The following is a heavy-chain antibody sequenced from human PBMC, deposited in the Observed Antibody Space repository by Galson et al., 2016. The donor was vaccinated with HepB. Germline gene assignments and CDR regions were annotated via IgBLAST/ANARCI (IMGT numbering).Heavy chain of an antibody. CDR1: GFTFSSYW. CDR2: INGDGSST. CDR3: ARDPGGKFSDGSIDY. D-gene: IGHD5-24*01. V-gene: IGHV3-74*01. Sequence: SLRLSCAASGFTFSSYWMHWVRQAPGKGLVWVSRINGDGSSTTYADSVKGRFTISRDNAKNTLYLQMNSLRDDDTAVYYCARDPGGKFSDGSIDYWGQGTLVTVSS. J-gene: IGHJ4*02.